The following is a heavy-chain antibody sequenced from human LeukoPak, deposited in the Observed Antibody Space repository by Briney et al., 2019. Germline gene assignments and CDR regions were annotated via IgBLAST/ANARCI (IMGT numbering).Heavy chain of an antibody. CDR1: GFTFSSYA. CDR2: ISGSGGST. Sequence: PGGSLRLSCAASGFTFSSYAMSWVRQAPGKGLVWVSAISGSGGSTYYADSVKGRFTISRDNSKNTLYLQMNSLRAEDTAVYYCARDGQEIVVIPAALVHYFYSYMDVWGKGTTVTVSS. V-gene: IGHV3-23*01. D-gene: IGHD2-2*01. J-gene: IGHJ6*03. CDR3: ARDGQEIVVIPAALVHYFYSYMDV.